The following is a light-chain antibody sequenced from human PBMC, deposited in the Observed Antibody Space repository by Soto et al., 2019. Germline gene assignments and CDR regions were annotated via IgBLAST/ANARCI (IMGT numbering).Light chain of an antibody. CDR2: GAS. CDR3: QHCGTALWT. Sequence: IVLTQSPGTLSLSPGERATLSCRASRSVSNSFLAWYQQHPGQAPSLLIYGASKRATGIPDRFSGSGSGTDFTLTISRLEPQESAVYYCQHCGTALWTFGQGTKVE. J-gene: IGKJ1*01. V-gene: IGKV3-20*01. CDR1: RSVSNSF.